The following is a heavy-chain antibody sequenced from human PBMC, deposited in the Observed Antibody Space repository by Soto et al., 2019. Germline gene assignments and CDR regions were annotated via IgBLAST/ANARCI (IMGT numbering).Heavy chain of an antibody. V-gene: IGHV4-39*01. D-gene: IGHD3-3*01. Sequence: TSETLSLTCTVSGGYISSSSYYWGWIRQPPGKGLEWIGSIYYSGSTYYNPSLKSRVTISVDTSKNQFSLKLSSVTAADTAVYYCARHLFFSYYMDVWGKGTTVTVSS. CDR3: ARHLFFSYYMDV. CDR2: IYYSGST. J-gene: IGHJ6*03. CDR1: GGYISSSSYY.